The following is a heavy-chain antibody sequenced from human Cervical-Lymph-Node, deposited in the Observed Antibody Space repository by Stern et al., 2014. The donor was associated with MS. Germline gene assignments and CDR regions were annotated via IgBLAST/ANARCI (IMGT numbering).Heavy chain of an antibody. CDR1: GGSISSYY. D-gene: IGHD6-13*01. CDR3: ARGYSSSWYGGRFFNY. V-gene: IGHV4-59*01. CDR2: IYYSGHT. J-gene: IGHJ4*02. Sequence: QLQLQESGPGLVKPSETLSLTCTVSGGSISSYYRSWIRQPPGKGLEWIAYIYYSGHTDYNPSLQGRVTMSADTSKNQLSLRLSSVTAADPAVYYCARGYSSSWYGGRFFNYWGQGTLVTVSS.